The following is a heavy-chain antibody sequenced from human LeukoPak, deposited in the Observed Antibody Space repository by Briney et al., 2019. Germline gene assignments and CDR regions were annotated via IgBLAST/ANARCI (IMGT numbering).Heavy chain of an antibody. V-gene: IGHV3-30*04. D-gene: IGHD3-10*01. J-gene: IGHJ6*02. Sequence: GGSLRLSCAASGFTFSSYAMHWVRQAPGKGLEWVAVISYDGSNKYYADSVKGRFTISRDNSKNTLYLQMNSLRSEDTAVYYCAGEAGQGSYYGMDVWGQGTTVTVSS. CDR3: AGEAGQGSYYGMDV. CDR1: GFTFSSYA. CDR2: ISYDGSNK.